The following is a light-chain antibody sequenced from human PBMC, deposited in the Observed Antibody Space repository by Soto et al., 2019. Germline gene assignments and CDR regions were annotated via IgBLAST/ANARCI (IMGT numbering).Light chain of an antibody. CDR3: QQYGRSPRT. Sequence: EIVLTQSPGTLSLSPGERATLSCRASQSVSSSYLAWYQQKPGQAPRLLIYDASSRATGIPDRFSGSGSGTDFTLTISSLEPEDFEVYYCQQYGRSPRTFGQGTKVEIK. CDR2: DAS. V-gene: IGKV3-20*01. CDR1: QSVSSSY. J-gene: IGKJ1*01.